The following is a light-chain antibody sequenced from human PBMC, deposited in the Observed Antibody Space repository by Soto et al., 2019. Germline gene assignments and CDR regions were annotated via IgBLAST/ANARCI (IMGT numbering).Light chain of an antibody. CDR1: QTISSW. CDR2: DAS. CDR3: QQYNSYST. Sequence: DIQMTQSPSTLSGSVGDRVTITCRASQTISSWLAWYQQKPGKAPKVLIYDASSWAGGVPSRFTGSGSGTEFTLTINSLQPDDFATYYCQQYNSYSTFGQGTKVDIK. J-gene: IGKJ1*01. V-gene: IGKV1-5*01.